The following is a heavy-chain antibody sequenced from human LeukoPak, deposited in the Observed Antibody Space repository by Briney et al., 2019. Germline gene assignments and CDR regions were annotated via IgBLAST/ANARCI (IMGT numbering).Heavy chain of an antibody. CDR2: MSPDGTNK. CDR3: AKDHSSLVFHYSNMDV. CDR1: GFTLSTYA. V-gene: IGHV3-30*04. Sequence: GGSLRLSCVASGFTLSTYAIHWVRQPPGKGLVWVAVMSPDGTNKYYADSVKGRFTISRDSSKKTLFLQMNGLRVDATAAYYWAKDHSSLVFHYSNMDVWGQGTTVTV. J-gene: IGHJ6*02. D-gene: IGHD5/OR15-5a*01.